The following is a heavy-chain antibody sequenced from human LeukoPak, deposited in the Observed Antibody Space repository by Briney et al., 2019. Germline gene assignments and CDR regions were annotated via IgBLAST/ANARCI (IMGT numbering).Heavy chain of an antibody. CDR2: ISYDAKGN. CDR1: GFTFSSYG. CDR3: VSRIVGVLDY. J-gene: IGHJ4*02. V-gene: IGHV3-30*03. D-gene: IGHD1-26*01. Sequence: GGSLRLSCATSGFTFSSYGMHWVRQVPGKGLEWVAVISYDAKGNYHVDSVKGRFTISRDNSKNTLYLQMNSLRVEDTAVYYCVSRIVGVLDYWGQGTLVTVSS.